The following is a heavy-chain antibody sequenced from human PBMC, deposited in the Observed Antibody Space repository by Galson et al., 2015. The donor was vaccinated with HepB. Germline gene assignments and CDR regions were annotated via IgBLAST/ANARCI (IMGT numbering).Heavy chain of an antibody. CDR2: ISSSSSTI. D-gene: IGHD1-26*01. CDR3: ARRPRWELTYYYYYGMDV. Sequence: SLRLSCAASGFTFSSYSMNWVRQAPGKGLEWVSYISSSSSTIYYADSVKGRFTISRDNAKNSLYLQMNSLRAEDTAVYYCARRPRWELTYYYYYGMDVWGQGTTVT. V-gene: IGHV3-48*04. CDR1: GFTFSSYS. J-gene: IGHJ6*02.